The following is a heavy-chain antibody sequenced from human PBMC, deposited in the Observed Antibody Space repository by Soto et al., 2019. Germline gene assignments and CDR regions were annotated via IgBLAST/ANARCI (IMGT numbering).Heavy chain of an antibody. D-gene: IGHD4-17*01. Sequence: SETLSLTCAVSGGSISSGGYSWNWIRQPPGKGLEWVGNIYHSGSTYYNASLKSRVTISVDRSKNQFSLKLSSVTAADTAVYYCGRGDYANAFDIWGQGTMVTVSS. CDR2: IYHSGST. CDR3: GRGDYANAFDI. V-gene: IGHV4-30-2*01. J-gene: IGHJ3*02. CDR1: GGSISSGGYS.